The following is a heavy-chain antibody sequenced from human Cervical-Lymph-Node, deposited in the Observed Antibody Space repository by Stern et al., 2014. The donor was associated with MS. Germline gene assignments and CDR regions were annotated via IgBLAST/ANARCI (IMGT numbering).Heavy chain of an antibody. Sequence: QVQLQESGPGLVKPSQTLSLTCTVSGGSISSGSYYWSWIRQPAGKGLEWIGRIYTSGSTNYNPSLKSRVTISVDTSKNQFSLKLSSVTAADTAVYYCARAPPVAQTFDYWGQGTLVTVSS. D-gene: IGHD6-19*01. V-gene: IGHV4-61*02. CDR1: GGSISSGSYY. J-gene: IGHJ4*02. CDR2: IYTSGST. CDR3: ARAPPVAQTFDY.